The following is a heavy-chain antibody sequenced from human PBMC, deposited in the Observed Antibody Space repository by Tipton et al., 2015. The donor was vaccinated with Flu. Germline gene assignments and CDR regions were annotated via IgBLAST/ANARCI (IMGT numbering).Heavy chain of an antibody. CDR2: IKQDGSVK. CDR1: GFTFGDYA. D-gene: IGHD2-15*01. CDR3: AKELGGGSCY. V-gene: IGHV3-7*01. Sequence: SLRLSCRASGFTFGDYAMNWVRQAPGKGLEWVANIKQDGSVKYYVDSVKGRFTISRDNAKNSLYLQMNSLRAEDTAVYYCAKELGGGSCYGGQGTLVTVSS. J-gene: IGHJ4*02.